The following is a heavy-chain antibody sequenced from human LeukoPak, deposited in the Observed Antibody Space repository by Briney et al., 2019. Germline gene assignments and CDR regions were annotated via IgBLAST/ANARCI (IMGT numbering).Heavy chain of an antibody. CDR1: GGSISSSSYY. Sequence: SETLSLTCTVSGGSISSSSYYWGWIRQPPGKGLEWIGSIYYSGSTYYNPSLKSRVTISVDTSKNQFSLKLSPVTAADTAVYYCARPRADGYNSNYFDYWGQGTLVTVSS. J-gene: IGHJ4*02. D-gene: IGHD5-24*01. CDR2: IYYSGST. CDR3: ARPRADGYNSNYFDY. V-gene: IGHV4-39*01.